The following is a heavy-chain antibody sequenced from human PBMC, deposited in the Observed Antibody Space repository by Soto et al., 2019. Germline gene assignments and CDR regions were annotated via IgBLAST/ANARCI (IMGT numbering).Heavy chain of an antibody. Sequence: GGSLRLSCAASGFTFSNAWMNWVRQAPGKGLEWVGRIKSKTDGGTTDYAAPVKGRFTISRDDSKNTLYLQMNSLKTEDTAVYYCTTDPFGVALPPGVYFDYWGQGTLVTVSS. V-gene: IGHV3-15*07. CDR1: GFTFSNAW. J-gene: IGHJ4*02. CDR2: IKSKTDGGTT. CDR3: TTDPFGVALPPGVYFDY. D-gene: IGHD3-3*01.